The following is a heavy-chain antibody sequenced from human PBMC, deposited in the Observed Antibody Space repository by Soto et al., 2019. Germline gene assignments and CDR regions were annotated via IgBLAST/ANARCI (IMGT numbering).Heavy chain of an antibody. CDR3: VRDGTLSGLFENYHYGMDV. V-gene: IGHV1-18*01. Sequence: HVQLVQSGAELKKPGASVQVSCKPSGYTFTNNGLSWVRQAPGQGLEWMGWINTYNGNTEYAQNFQGRVTMTTDTSTGTAYLELRSLRFDDTAVYYCVRDGTLSGLFENYHYGMDVWGQGTTVTVSS. CDR2: INTYNGNT. CDR1: GYTFTNNG. J-gene: IGHJ6*02. D-gene: IGHD1-26*01.